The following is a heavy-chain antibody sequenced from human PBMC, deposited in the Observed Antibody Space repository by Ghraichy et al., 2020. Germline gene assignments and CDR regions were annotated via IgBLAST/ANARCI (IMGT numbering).Heavy chain of an antibody. J-gene: IGHJ6*02. CDR2: IIPIFGTA. D-gene: IGHD1-1*01. CDR1: GGTFSSYA. V-gene: IGHV1-69*13. CDR3: ARDGTGKGFYYYYYGMDV. Sequence: SVKVSCKASGGTFSSYAISWVRQAPGQGLEWMGGIIPIFGTANYAQKFQGRVTITADESTSTAYMELSSLRSEDTAVYYCARDGTGKGFYYYYYGMDVWGQGTTVTVSS.